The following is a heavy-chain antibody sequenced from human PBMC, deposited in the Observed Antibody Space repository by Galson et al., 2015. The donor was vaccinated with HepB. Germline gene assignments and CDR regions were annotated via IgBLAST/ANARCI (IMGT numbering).Heavy chain of an antibody. CDR3: AKGTAAGTVWYYYYGMDV. V-gene: IGHV3-30*18. J-gene: IGHJ6*02. CDR2: ISYDGSNK. CDR1: GFTFSSYG. D-gene: IGHD6-13*01. Sequence: LRLSCAASGFTFSSYGMHWVRQAPGKGLEWVAVISYDGSNKYYADSVKGRFTISRDNSKNTLYLQMNSLRAEDTAVYYCAKGTAAGTVWYYYYGMDVWGQGTTVTVSS.